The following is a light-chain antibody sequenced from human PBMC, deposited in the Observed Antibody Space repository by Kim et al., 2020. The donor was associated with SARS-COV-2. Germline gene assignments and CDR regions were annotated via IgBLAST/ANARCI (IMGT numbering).Light chain of an antibody. CDR2: DVS. CDR1: SSDVGGYNY. Sequence: LTQPRSVSGSPGQSVTISCTGTSSDVGGYNYVSWYQQHPGKAPKLMIYDVSKRPSGVPDRFSGSKSGNTASLTISGLQAEDEADYYCCSYAGSYVFGTGTKVTVL. V-gene: IGLV2-11*01. CDR3: CSYAGSYV. J-gene: IGLJ1*01.